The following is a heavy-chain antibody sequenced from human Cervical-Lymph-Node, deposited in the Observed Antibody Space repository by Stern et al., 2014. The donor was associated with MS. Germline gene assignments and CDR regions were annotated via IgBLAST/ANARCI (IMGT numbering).Heavy chain of an antibody. CDR3: ARLEVPTSPGFHYYYYAMDV. CDR1: GFSLNTPGMC. V-gene: IGHV2-70*15. Sequence: QVTLKESGPALVKPTQTLTLTCTFSGFSLNTPGMCVTWIRQPPGKALEWLARIGWGDDKYYSTSLKTRLTVSKDTSKNQVVLRMTNMDPVDTATYYCARLEVPTSPGFHYYYYAMDVWGQGTTVTVSS. D-gene: IGHD2-2*01. CDR2: IGWGDDK. J-gene: IGHJ6*02.